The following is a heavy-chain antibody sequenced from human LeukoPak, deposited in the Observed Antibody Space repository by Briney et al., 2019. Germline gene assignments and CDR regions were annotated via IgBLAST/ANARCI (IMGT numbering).Heavy chain of an antibody. V-gene: IGHV4-61*02. CDR2: IYISGSA. CDR3: ARGTYYYGSGSLNWFDP. D-gene: IGHD3-10*01. J-gene: IGHJ5*02. Sequence: PSETLSLTCTVSGGSISSGSYYWSWVRQPAGEGLEWIGRIYISGSASYNPSLKSRVTISVDTSKNQFSLKLNSVTAADTAVYYCARGTYYYGSGSLNWFDPWGQGTLVTVSS. CDR1: GGSISSGSYY.